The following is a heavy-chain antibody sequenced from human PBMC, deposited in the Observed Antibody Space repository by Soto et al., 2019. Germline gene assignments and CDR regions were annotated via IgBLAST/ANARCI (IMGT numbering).Heavy chain of an antibody. CDR2: MNPNSGNT. CDR3: ARSSAIFYDYGMDV. D-gene: IGHD3-3*01. V-gene: IGHV1-8*01. J-gene: IGHJ6*02. Sequence: QVQLVQSGAEVKKPGASLKVSCKASGYTFTSYDINWVRQATGQGLEWMGWMNPNSGNTGYAQKFQGRVTMTRNTSISTAYMEPSSLRSEDTAVYYCARSSAIFYDYGMDVWGQGTTVTVSS. CDR1: GYTFTSYD.